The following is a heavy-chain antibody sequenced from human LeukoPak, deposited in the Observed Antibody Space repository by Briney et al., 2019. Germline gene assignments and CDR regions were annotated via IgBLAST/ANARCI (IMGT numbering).Heavy chain of an antibody. CDR1: GGSFSGYY. CDR2: INHSGST. CDR3: AYSTYDFWSGYRYYMDV. J-gene: IGHJ6*03. D-gene: IGHD3-3*01. V-gene: IGHV4-34*01. Sequence: PSETLSLTCAVYGGSFSGYYWSWIRQPPGKGLERIGEINHSGSTNYNPSLKSRVTISVDTSKNQFSLKLSSVTAADTAVYYCAYSTYDFWSGYRYYMDVWGKGTTVTVSS.